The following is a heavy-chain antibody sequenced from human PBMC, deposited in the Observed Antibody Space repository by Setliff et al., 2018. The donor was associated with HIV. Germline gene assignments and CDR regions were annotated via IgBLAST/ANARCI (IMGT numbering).Heavy chain of an antibody. CDR1: GFTFSNAW. J-gene: IGHJ5*02. CDR2: INPDSTAT. Sequence: GGSLRLSCAAAGFTFSNAWMTWVRQAPGKGPEWVALINPDSTATYYVDSVKGRFTISRDNAKTSLSLQMNSLRAEDTAVYYCARVASGYDYGWLDPWGQGTLVTVSS. CDR3: ARVASGYDYGWLDP. D-gene: IGHD5-12*01. V-gene: IGHV3-7*01.